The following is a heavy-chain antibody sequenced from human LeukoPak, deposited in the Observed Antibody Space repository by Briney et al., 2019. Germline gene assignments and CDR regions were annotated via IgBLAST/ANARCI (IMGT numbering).Heavy chain of an antibody. D-gene: IGHD2-21*01. Sequence: GGSLRLSCAASGFTFSSYWMHWVRQAPGKGLVWVSRINTDGSSTSYADSVKGRFTISRDNAKNTQYLQMNSLRAEDTAVYYCARGDKSYSPLRGPFDYWAREPWSPSPQ. V-gene: IGHV3-74*01. CDR3: ARGDKSYSPLRGPFDY. CDR1: GFTFSSYW. J-gene: IGHJ4*02. CDR2: INTDGSST.